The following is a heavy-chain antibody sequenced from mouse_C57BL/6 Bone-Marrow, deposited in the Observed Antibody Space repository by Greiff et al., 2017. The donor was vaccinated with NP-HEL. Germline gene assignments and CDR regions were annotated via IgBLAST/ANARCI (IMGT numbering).Heavy chain of an antibody. J-gene: IGHJ1*03. Sequence: VQLVESGAELVRPGTSVKVSCKASGYAFTNYLIEWVKQRPGQGLEWIGVINPGSGGTNYNEKFKGKATLTADKSSSTAYMQLSSLTSEDSAVYFCARGTMVTTWYFDVWGTGTTVTVSS. CDR3: ARGTMVTTWYFDV. CDR1: GYAFTNYL. V-gene: IGHV1-54*01. CDR2: INPGSGGT. D-gene: IGHD2-2*01.